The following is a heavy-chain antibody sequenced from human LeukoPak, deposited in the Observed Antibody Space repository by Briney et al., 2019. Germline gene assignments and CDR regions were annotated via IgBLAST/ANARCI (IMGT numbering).Heavy chain of an antibody. CDR3: AKDPYSSGWYYFDY. CDR2: ISGSGGST. Sequence: GGSLRLSCAASGFTFSSYAMSWVRQAPGKGLEWVSAISGSGGSTYYADSVKGRFTISRDNSKNALYLQMNSLRAEDTAVYYCAKDPYSSGWYYFDYWGQGTLVTVSS. D-gene: IGHD6-19*01. CDR1: GFTFSSYA. J-gene: IGHJ4*02. V-gene: IGHV3-23*01.